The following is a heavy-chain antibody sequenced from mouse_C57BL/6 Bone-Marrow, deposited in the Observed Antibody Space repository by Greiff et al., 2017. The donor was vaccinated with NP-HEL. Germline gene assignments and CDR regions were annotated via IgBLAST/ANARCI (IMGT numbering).Heavy chain of an antibody. V-gene: IGHV1-15*01. D-gene: IGHD1-1*01. CDR3: TRGNYYAPDY. J-gene: IGHJ2*01. CDR2: IDPETGGT. CDR1: GYTFTDYE. Sequence: VQLQQSGAELVRPGASVTLSCKASGYTFTDYEMHWVKQTPVHGLEWIGAIDPETGGTAYNQKFKGKAILTAVKSSSTAYMELRSLTSEDSAVYYCTRGNYYAPDYWGQGTTLTVSS.